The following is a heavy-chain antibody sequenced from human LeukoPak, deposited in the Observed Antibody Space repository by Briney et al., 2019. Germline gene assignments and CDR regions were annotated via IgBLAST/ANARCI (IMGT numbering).Heavy chain of an antibody. CDR3: ARAFRGVMGMYNWFDP. J-gene: IGHJ5*02. V-gene: IGHV1-8*01. Sequence: GASVKVSCKASGYTFTSYDINWVRQATGPGLEGMGWMNPNSGNTGYAQKFQGRVTMTRNTSISTAYMELSSLRSEETAVYYCARAFRGVMGMYNWFDPWGQGTLVTVSS. CDR2: MNPNSGNT. CDR1: GYTFTSYD. D-gene: IGHD3-16*01.